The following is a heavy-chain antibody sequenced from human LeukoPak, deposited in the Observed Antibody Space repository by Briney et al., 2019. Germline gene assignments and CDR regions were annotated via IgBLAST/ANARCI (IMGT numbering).Heavy chain of an antibody. V-gene: IGHV3-30*18. CDR3: AKGRRGSSYVHYFAS. D-gene: IGHD5-18*01. CDR1: RFIFSTYG. CDR2: IVNDGINK. J-gene: IGHJ4*02. Sequence: GRSLSLSCAPSRFIFSTYGMQWARHAPGRGREWVAVIVNDGINKYYGDSVKGRFSISRDNSNNTLYLHMNSLRPEDTAVYFCAKGRRGSSYVHYFASGGQGGLVTVSS.